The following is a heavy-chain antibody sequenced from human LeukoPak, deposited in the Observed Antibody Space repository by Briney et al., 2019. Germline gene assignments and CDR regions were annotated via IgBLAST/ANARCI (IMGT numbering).Heavy chain of an antibody. CDR1: GFSLDNYA. D-gene: IGHD2-21*02. Sequence: GGSLRLSCAASGFSLDNYAMHWVRQGPGKSLQWVSVISVDGGTTYYADSVKGRFTISRDSSKNSLYLQMNSLTTEDSALYYCAKADCGGTCFLIDNWGQGTLVTVSS. V-gene: IGHV3-43*02. CDR2: ISVDGGTT. CDR3: AKADCGGTCFLIDN. J-gene: IGHJ4*02.